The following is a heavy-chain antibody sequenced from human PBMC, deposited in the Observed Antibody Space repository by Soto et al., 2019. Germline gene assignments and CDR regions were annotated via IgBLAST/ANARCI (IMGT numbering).Heavy chain of an antibody. Sequence: EVPLVESGGGLVQPGGSLKLSCAASGFTFSGSAMHWVRQASGKGLEWVGRIRSKANSYATAYAASVKGRFTISRDDSKNTAYLQMNSLKTEDTAVYYCTTNGITGTRGYYGMDVWGQGTTVTVSS. V-gene: IGHV3-73*01. CDR3: TTNGITGTRGYYGMDV. J-gene: IGHJ6*02. CDR1: GFTFSGSA. D-gene: IGHD1-20*01. CDR2: IRSKANSYAT.